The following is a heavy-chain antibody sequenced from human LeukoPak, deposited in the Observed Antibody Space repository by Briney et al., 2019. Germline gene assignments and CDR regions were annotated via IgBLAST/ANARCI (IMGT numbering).Heavy chain of an antibody. CDR3: ARAPTSLSNPYYFDY. J-gene: IGHJ4*02. Sequence: GESLKISCKGSGYSFSDYWIGCVRQMPGKGLEWMGIIYPGDSDTRYSPSFQGQVTISADNSISTAYLQWSSLQASDTAMYYCARAPTSLSNPYYFDYWGQGTPVTVSS. CDR2: IYPGDSDT. V-gene: IGHV5-51*01. CDR1: GYSFSDYW. D-gene: IGHD2/OR15-2a*01.